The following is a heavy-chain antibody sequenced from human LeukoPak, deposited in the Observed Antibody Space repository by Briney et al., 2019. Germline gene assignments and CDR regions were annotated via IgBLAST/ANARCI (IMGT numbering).Heavy chain of an antibody. CDR2: IKQDGSEK. CDR1: GFTSSSYW. Sequence: PGGSLRLSCAASGFTSSSYWMSWVRQAPGKGLEWVANIKQDGSEKYYVDSVKGRFTISRDNAKNSLYLQMNSLRAEDTAVYYCARCDDNSGYYGGYYFDYWGQGTLVTVSS. D-gene: IGHD3-22*01. CDR3: ARCDDNSGYYGGYYFDY. V-gene: IGHV3-7*01. J-gene: IGHJ4*02.